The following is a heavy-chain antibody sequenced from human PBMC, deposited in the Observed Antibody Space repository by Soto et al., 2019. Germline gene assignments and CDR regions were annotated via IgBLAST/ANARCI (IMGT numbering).Heavy chain of an antibody. CDR3: TRDFYDILTGDHDAFDI. D-gene: IGHD3-9*01. J-gene: IGHJ3*02. CDR2: INPNSGGT. CDR1: GYTFTGYY. V-gene: IGHV1-2*04. Sequence: ASVKVSCKASGYTFTGYYMHWVRQAPGQGLEWMGWINPNSGGTNYAQKFQGWVTMTRDTSISTAYMELSRLRSDDTAVYYCTRDFYDILTGDHDAFDIWGQGTMVTVSS.